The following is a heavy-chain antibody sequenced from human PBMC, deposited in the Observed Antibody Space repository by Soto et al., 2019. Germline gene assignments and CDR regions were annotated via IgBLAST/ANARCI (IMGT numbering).Heavy chain of an antibody. Sequence: QVQLVQSGAEVKKPGSSVKVSCKASGGTFSSYAISWVRQAPGQGLEWMGGFIPIFGTANYAQKFQGRVPIAADESTGTAYMERSSVRSEDSAVYYCARPTGYCSGGSCYTTFPCDYWGQGTLVTVSS. CDR3: ARPTGYCSGGSCYTTFPCDY. J-gene: IGHJ4*02. CDR1: GGTFSSYA. V-gene: IGHV1-69*01. CDR2: FIPIFGTA. D-gene: IGHD2-15*01.